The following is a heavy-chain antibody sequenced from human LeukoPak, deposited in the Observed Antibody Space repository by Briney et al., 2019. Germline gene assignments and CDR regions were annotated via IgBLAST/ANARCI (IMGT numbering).Heavy chain of an antibody. V-gene: IGHV1-69*06. Sequence: SVKVSCKASGGTFSSYAIGWVRQAPGQGLEWMGRIIPIFGTANYAQKFQGRVTITADKSTSTAYMELSSLRSEDTAVYYCARDLRYYDSSGYLPWGQGTLVTVSS. CDR1: GGTFSSYA. CDR2: IIPIFGTA. J-gene: IGHJ5*02. CDR3: ARDLRYYDSSGYLP. D-gene: IGHD3-22*01.